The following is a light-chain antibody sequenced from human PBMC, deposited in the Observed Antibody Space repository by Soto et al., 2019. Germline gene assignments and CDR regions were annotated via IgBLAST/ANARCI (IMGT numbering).Light chain of an antibody. CDR2: AAS. J-gene: IGKJ4*01. CDR3: QQSYSTPIT. V-gene: IGKV1-39*01. Sequence: DIQMTQSPSSLSASVGDRVTITCRASQSISSSLNWYQQKPGKAPKLMIYAASSLQSGVPSRFSGSGSGTDFTLTISSLQPEEFATYYCQQSYSTPITFGGGTKVEIK. CDR1: QSISSS.